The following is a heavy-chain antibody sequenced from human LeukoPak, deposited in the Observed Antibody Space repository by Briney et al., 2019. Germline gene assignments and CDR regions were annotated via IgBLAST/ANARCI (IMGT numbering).Heavy chain of an antibody. Sequence: PGGSLRLSCAASGFTFSSYWMSWVRQAPGKGLEWGANIKQDGSEKYYVDSVKGRFTISRDNAKNSLYLQMNSLRAEDTAVYYCARLNDYGDFDAFDIWGQGTMVTVSS. D-gene: IGHD4-17*01. CDR2: IKQDGSEK. V-gene: IGHV3-7*01. J-gene: IGHJ3*02. CDR1: GFTFSSYW. CDR3: ARLNDYGDFDAFDI.